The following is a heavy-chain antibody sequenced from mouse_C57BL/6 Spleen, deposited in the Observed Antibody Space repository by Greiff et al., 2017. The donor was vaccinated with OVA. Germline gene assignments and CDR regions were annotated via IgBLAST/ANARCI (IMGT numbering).Heavy chain of an antibody. Sequence: EVQLQESGGGLVKPGGSLKLSCAASGFTFSDYGMNWVRQAPEKGLEWVAYICSGSSTIYYADKVKGRFTISRDNAKNTLFLQMTSLRSKDTAMYYCARHLRCTTTGSWFAYWGQGTLVTVSA. CDR3: ARHLRCTTTGSWFAY. CDR2: ICSGSSTI. V-gene: IGHV5-17*01. D-gene: IGHD1-1*01. CDR1: GFTFSDYG. J-gene: IGHJ3*01.